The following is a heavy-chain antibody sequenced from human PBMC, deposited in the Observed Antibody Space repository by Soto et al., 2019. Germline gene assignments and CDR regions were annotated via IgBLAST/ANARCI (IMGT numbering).Heavy chain of an antibody. V-gene: IGHV3-23*01. J-gene: IGHJ5*02. D-gene: IGHD3-10*01. CDR2: IRGSAETA. CDR1: GFSFSNYG. Sequence: EAQLLESGGGLVQPGGSLRLSCAASGFSFSNYGMSWVRKAPGKGLEWVATIRGSAETANNADSVKGRFTISRDNSKNTLYLQMDSLRVEDTAVYYCAKHLWYGESVFDPWGQGPLVTVSS. CDR3: AKHLWYGESVFDP.